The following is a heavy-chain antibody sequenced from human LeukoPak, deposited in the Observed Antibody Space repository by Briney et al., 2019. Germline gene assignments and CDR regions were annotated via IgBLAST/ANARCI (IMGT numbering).Heavy chain of an antibody. D-gene: IGHD4-17*01. V-gene: IGHV4-38-2*02. Sequence: SETLSLTCTVSGYSISSGYYWGWIRQPPGKGLEWIGSIYHSGSTYYNPSLKSRVTISVDTSKNQFSLKLSSVTAADTAVYYCARDLPYDYGDYVPYWYFDLWGRGTLVTVSS. CDR1: GYSISSGYY. CDR2: IYHSGST. CDR3: ARDLPYDYGDYVPYWYFDL. J-gene: IGHJ2*01.